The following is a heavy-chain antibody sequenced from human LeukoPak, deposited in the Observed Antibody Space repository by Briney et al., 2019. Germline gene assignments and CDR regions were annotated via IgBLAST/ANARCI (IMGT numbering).Heavy chain of an antibody. V-gene: IGHV4-4*02. CDR1: LDSTTSNF. CDR2: IHRSGSP. CDR3: AREILGGFNPGAY. Sequence: SETLSLTCTVSLDSTTSNFRSWVRQPPGKGLEWIGEIHRSGSPNYNPSLQSRVTISIDRSRNPIALELSSVTAADTAVYYCAREILGGFNPGAYWGQGTLVTVSS. D-gene: IGHD1-14*01. J-gene: IGHJ4*02.